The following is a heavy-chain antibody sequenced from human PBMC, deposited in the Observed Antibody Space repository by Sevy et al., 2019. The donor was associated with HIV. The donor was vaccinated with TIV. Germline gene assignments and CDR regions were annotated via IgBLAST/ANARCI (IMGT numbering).Heavy chain of an antibody. D-gene: IGHD6-19*01. CDR1: GFTLSSYA. CDR2: ISYDGSDK. J-gene: IGHJ4*02. Sequence: GGSLRLSCPASGFTLSSYAMHWVRQAPGKGLEWVAVISYDGSDKYYAYSVKGRFTISRDNSKNTLYLQMNSLRAEDTAVYYCARRAFSSGSYLDYWGQGTLVTVSS. V-gene: IGHV3-30-3*01. CDR3: ARRAFSSGSYLDY.